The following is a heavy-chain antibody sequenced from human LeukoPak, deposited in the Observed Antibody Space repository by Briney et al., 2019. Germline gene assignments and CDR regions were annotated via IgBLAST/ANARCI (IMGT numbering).Heavy chain of an antibody. D-gene: IGHD6-13*01. CDR3: AGLLAAAGEVGY. J-gene: IGHJ4*02. CDR1: GFTFSSYE. Sequence: GGSLRLSCAASGFTFSSYEMNWVRQAPGKGLEWVSYISSSGSTIYYADSVKGRFTISRDNAKNSLYLQMNSLRAEDTAVYYCAGLLAAAGEVGYWGQGTLVTVSS. V-gene: IGHV3-48*03. CDR2: ISSSGSTI.